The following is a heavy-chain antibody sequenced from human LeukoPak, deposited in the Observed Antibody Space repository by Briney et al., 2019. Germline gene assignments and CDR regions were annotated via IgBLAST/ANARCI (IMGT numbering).Heavy chain of an antibody. D-gene: IGHD6-19*01. CDR2: TNYRSRWYS. V-gene: IGHV6-1*01. CDR1: GDSVSSNSAS. Sequence: SETLSLTCSISGDSVSSNSASWNWITQSPSRGVEWLGSTNYRSRWYSHYAVSVKCRITINPDTSKNQFSLPPNSVAPHHTAVYYCAGDQLQPWLVWWNWFDPWGQGTLVTVSS. CDR3: AGDQLQPWLVWWNWFDP. J-gene: IGHJ5*02.